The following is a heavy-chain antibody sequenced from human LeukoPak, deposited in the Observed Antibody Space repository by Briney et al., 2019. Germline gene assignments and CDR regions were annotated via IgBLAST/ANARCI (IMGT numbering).Heavy chain of an antibody. Sequence: PSETLSLTCTVSGGSISSYYWSWIRQPAGKGLEWIGSIYYSGSTYYNPSLKSRVTISVDTSKNQFSLKLSSVTAADTAVYYCARHGVAVAGLDYWGQGTLVTVSS. CDR2: IYYSGST. CDR1: GGSISSYY. D-gene: IGHD6-19*01. V-gene: IGHV4-59*05. CDR3: ARHGVAVAGLDY. J-gene: IGHJ4*02.